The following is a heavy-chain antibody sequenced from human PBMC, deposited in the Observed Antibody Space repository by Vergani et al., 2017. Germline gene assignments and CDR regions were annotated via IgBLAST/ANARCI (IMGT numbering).Heavy chain of an antibody. V-gene: IGHV3-11*04. Sequence: QVHLVESGGGMVKPGGSLRLSCAASGFIFGDYFMGWIRQAPGKGLEWVSYIGSGGSPTYYAVFAKGRFTISRDNVKNSVYVQLNSLRADDTAVYYCARAGCSGGNCYSVYFYGLDVWGPGTTVIVSS. CDR1: GFIFGDYF. J-gene: IGHJ6*02. D-gene: IGHD2-21*01. CDR3: ARAGCSGGNCYSVYFYGLDV. CDR2: IGSGGSPT.